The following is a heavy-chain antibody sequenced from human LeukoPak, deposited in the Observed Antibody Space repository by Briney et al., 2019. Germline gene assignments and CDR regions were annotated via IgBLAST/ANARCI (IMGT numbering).Heavy chain of an antibody. Sequence: SETLSLTCTVSGGSISSYYWSWIRQPPGKGLEWIGYIYYSGSTNYNPSLKSRVTISVDTSKNQFSLKLSSVTAADTAVYYCARLGYYDSSGAFDIWGQGTMVTVSS. CDR3: ARLGYYDSSGAFDI. CDR2: IYYSGST. V-gene: IGHV4-59*12. D-gene: IGHD3-22*01. J-gene: IGHJ3*02. CDR1: GGSISSYY.